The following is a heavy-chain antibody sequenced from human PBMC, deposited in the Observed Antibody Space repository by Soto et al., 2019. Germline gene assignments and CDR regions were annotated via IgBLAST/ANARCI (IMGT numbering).Heavy chain of an antibody. CDR3: AKDKEAAAGFSWYFDL. V-gene: IGHV3-30*18. Sequence: GGSLRLSCAASGFTFSSYGMHWVRQAPGKGLEWVAVISYDGSNKYYADSVKGRFTISRDNSKNTLYLQMNSLRAEDTAVYYCAKDKEAAAGFSWYFDLWGRGTLVTVSS. CDR1: GFTFSSYG. D-gene: IGHD6-13*01. J-gene: IGHJ2*01. CDR2: ISYDGSNK.